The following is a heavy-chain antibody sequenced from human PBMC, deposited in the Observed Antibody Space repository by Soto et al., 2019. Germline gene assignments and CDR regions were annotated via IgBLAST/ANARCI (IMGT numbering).Heavy chain of an antibody. Sequence: GGSLRLSCGASGFTFSVYAMTWVRQAPGKGLEWVSRINSDGSRTSYADSVTGRFTISRDNAKNTLYLQMNSLRVEDTALYYCARETYRGFYFDYWGQGTLVTVSS. CDR2: INSDGSRT. CDR1: GFTFSVYA. V-gene: IGHV3-74*01. J-gene: IGHJ4*02. CDR3: ARETYRGFYFDY. D-gene: IGHD4-4*01.